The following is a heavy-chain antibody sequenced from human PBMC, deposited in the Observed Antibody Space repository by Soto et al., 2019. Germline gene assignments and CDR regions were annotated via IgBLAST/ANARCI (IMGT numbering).Heavy chain of an antibody. Sequence: SETLSLTCTVSGGSISSYYWSWIRQPPGKGLEWIGSIYYSGSTYYNPSLKSRVTISVDTSKNQFSLKLSSATAADTAVYYCARRYGYSFDYWGQGTLVTVSS. D-gene: IGHD1-1*01. J-gene: IGHJ4*02. CDR1: GGSISSYY. V-gene: IGHV4-59*08. CDR2: IYYSGST. CDR3: ARRYGYSFDY.